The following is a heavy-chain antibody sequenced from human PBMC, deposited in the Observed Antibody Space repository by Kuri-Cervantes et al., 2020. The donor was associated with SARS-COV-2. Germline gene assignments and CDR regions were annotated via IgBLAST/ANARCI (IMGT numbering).Heavy chain of an antibody. CDR3: ATYSSSSWHFDY. CDR2: IIPIFGTA. J-gene: IGHJ4*02. V-gene: IGHV1-69*05. D-gene: IGHD6-6*01. Sequence: SAKVSCKASGGTFSSYAISWVRQAPGQGLEWMGGIIPIFGTANYAQKFQGRVTITTDESTSTAYMELSSLRSEDTAVYYCATYSSSSWHFDYWGQGTLVTVSS. CDR1: GGTFSSYA.